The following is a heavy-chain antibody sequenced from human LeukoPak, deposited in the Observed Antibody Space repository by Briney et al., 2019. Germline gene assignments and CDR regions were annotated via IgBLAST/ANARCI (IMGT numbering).Heavy chain of an antibody. CDR1: GGSISVNSYY. CDR3: ARVEAGSWFDP. Sequence: PSETLSLTCTVSGGSISVNSYYCAWIRQAPGRGLEWIGSVYYSGRTDYNPSLKSRVTISVDTSKNQFSLKLSSVTAADTAVYYCARVEAGSWFDPWGQGTLVTVSS. J-gene: IGHJ5*02. CDR2: VYYSGRT. D-gene: IGHD6-19*01. V-gene: IGHV4-39*07.